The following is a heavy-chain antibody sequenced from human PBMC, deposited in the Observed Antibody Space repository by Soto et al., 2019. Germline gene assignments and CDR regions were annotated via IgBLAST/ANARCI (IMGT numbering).Heavy chain of an antibody. D-gene: IGHD2-2*01. V-gene: IGHV4-39*01. Sequence: QLQLQESGPGLVKPWETLSLTCTVSGGSISSSSYYWGWIRQPPGKGLEWIGSIYYSGSTYYNPSLKSRVTISVDTSKNQFSLKLSSVTAADTAVYYCARHVADCSSTSCYVTNWFDPWGQGTLVTVST. CDR3: ARHVADCSSTSCYVTNWFDP. CDR1: GGSISSSSYY. CDR2: IYYSGST. J-gene: IGHJ5*02.